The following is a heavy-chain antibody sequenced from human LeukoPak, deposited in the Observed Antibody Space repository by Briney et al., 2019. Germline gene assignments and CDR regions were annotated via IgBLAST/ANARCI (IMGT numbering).Heavy chain of an antibody. J-gene: IGHJ5*02. CDR1: GFTFSDYS. V-gene: IGHV3-48*01. CDR2: ISNTADTQ. Sequence: QSGGSLRLSCAASGFTFSDYSISWVRQAPRKGLEWVSYISNTADTQYYADSVRGRFTISRDNAKNSAYLQMNTLRAEDTAVYYCASDRGYCSGGSCYRYFQTWGQGTLVTVSS. CDR3: ASDRGYCSGGSCYRYFQT. D-gene: IGHD2-15*01.